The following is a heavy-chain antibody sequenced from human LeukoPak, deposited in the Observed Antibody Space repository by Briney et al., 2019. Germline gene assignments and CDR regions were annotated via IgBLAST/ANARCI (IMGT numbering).Heavy chain of an antibody. J-gene: IGHJ3*02. CDR2: INSSSYI. Sequence: GGSLRLSCAASGFAFSSYSMNWVRQAPGKGLEWVSSINSSSYIYYADPVKGRFTISRDNAKNSLYLQMNSLRAEDTAVYYCAREFWGPIAVAGSRSAFDIWGQGTMVTVSS. V-gene: IGHV3-21*01. CDR3: AREFWGPIAVAGSRSAFDI. D-gene: IGHD6-19*01. CDR1: GFAFSSYS.